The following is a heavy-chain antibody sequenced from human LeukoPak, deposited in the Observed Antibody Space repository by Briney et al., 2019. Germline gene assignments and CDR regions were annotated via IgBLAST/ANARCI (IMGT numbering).Heavy chain of an antibody. J-gene: IGHJ4*02. CDR3: AKGAAQQLVPGYYFDY. D-gene: IGHD6-13*01. CDR2: ISGSGGST. V-gene: IGHV3-23*01. CDR1: GFTFSSYA. Sequence: GGSLRLSCAASGFTFSSYAMSWVRQAPGKGLEWVSAISGSGGSTYYADSVKGRFTISRDNSKNTLYLQMNSLRAEDTAVYYCAKGAAQQLVPGYYFDYWGQGTLVTVSS.